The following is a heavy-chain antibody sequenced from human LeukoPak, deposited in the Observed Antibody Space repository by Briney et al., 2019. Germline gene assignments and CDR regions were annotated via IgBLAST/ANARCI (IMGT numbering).Heavy chain of an antibody. CDR2: ISGSGGST. J-gene: IGHJ4*02. D-gene: IGHD3-9*01. CDR1: GFTFSSYA. CDR3: AKHPPLRYFDWFPTFFD. Sequence: TGGSLRLSCAASGFTFSSYAMSWVRQAPGKGLEWVSAISGSGGSTYYANSVKGRFTISRDNSKNTLYLQMNSLRAEDTAVYYCAKHPPLRYFDWFPTFFDWGQGTLVTVSS. V-gene: IGHV3-23*01.